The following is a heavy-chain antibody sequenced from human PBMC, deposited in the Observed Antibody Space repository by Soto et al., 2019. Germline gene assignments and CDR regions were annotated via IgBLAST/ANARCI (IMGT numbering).Heavy chain of an antibody. CDR2: INHLTTT. V-gene: IGHV4-34*01. D-gene: IGHD5-18*01. CDR1: GGSFSSYH. CDR3: ARGYDTALAPIF. Sequence: SETLSLTCAVYGGSFSSYHWSWIRQTPGKGLEWIGEINHLTTTNYNPSLKSRVIISLDTPKNQFSLRLSSVTAADTAVYYCARGYDTALAPIFWGQGILVTVSS. J-gene: IGHJ4*02.